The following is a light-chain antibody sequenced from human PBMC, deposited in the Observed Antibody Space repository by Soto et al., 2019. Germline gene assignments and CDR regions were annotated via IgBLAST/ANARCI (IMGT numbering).Light chain of an antibody. Sequence: QSALTQPASVSGSPGQSITMSCTGTSSDVGGYNYVTWYQQHPGKAPKVMIYEVSNRPSGISNRFSGSKSGNTASLTISGLQAEDEADYFCSSYSRSSTLYVFGTGTKVTVL. J-gene: IGLJ1*01. V-gene: IGLV2-14*01. CDR3: SSYSRSSTLYV. CDR2: EVS. CDR1: SSDVGGYNY.